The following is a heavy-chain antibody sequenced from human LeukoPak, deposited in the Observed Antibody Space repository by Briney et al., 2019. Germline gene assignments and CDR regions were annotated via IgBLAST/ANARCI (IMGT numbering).Heavy chain of an antibody. D-gene: IGHD2-2*01. CDR1: GGSISSRSFY. J-gene: IGHJ4*02. V-gene: IGHV4-39*01. Sequence: SGTLSLTCNVSGGSISSRSFYWGWIRQPPGKGLEWIGSMEYSGTTHYNPSLKSRVTISVDTSKNQFSLKLSSVTAADTAVYYCARRSPAINFDYWGQGTLVTVSS. CDR3: ARRSPAINFDY. CDR2: MEYSGTT.